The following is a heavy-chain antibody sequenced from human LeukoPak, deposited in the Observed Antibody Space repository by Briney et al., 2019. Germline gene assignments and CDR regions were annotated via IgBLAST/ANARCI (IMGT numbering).Heavy chain of an antibody. Sequence: SETLSLTCTVSGGSISSSSHYWGWIRQSPGKGLEWIGEINHRGSTNYNPSLKRRVTISVDTSKNQFSLKLSSVTAADTAVYYCARVSSSWYQDWYFDLWGRGTLVTVSS. V-gene: IGHV4-39*07. CDR1: GGSISSSSHY. CDR2: INHRGST. D-gene: IGHD6-13*01. J-gene: IGHJ2*01. CDR3: ARVSSSWYQDWYFDL.